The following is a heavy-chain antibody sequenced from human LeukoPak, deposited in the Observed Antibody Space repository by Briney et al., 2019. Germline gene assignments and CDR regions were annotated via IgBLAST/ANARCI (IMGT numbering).Heavy chain of an antibody. CDR2: ISGSGGST. Sequence: GGSLRLSCAASGFTFSNAWMSWVRQAPGKGLEWVSAISGSGGSTYYADSVKGRFTISRDNSKNTLYLQMNSLRAEDTAVYYCAKGPLTYYDILTGYLRRDRHYYGMDVWGQGTTVTVSS. CDR3: AKGPLTYYDILTGYLRRDRHYYGMDV. V-gene: IGHV3-23*01. J-gene: IGHJ6*02. CDR1: GFTFSNAW. D-gene: IGHD3-9*01.